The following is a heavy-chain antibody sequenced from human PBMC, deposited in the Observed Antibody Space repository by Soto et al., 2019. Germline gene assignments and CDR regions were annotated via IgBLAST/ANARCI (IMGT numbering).Heavy chain of an antibody. CDR3: ARDLRDYGDYDGMDV. CDR1: GFTFSSYG. V-gene: IGHV3-33*01. J-gene: IGHJ6*02. Sequence: QVQLVESGGGVVQPGRSLRLSCAASGFTFSSYGMHWVRQAPGKGLEWVAVIWYDGSNKYYADSVKGRFTISRDNSKNTLYLQMNSLRAEDTAVYYCARDLRDYGDYDGMDVWGQGTTVTVSS. CDR2: IWYDGSNK. D-gene: IGHD4-17*01.